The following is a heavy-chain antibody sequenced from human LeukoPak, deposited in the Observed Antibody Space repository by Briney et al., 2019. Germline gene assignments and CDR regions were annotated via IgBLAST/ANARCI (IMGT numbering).Heavy chain of an antibody. CDR2: INTNSGGT. D-gene: IGHD1-1*01. Sequence: ASVKVSCKASGYTFTGYYMHWVRQAPGQGLAWMGWINTNSGGTNYAQKFQGRVTMTRDTSISTAYMELSRLRSDDTAVYYCARDAGTPLYYYYGMDVWGQGTTVTVSS. J-gene: IGHJ6*02. CDR1: GYTFTGYY. V-gene: IGHV1-2*02. CDR3: ARDAGTPLYYYYGMDV.